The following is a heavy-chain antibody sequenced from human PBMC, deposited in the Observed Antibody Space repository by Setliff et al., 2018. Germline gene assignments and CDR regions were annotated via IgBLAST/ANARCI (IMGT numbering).Heavy chain of an antibody. CDR2: IYYSGST. CDR1: GDSFSGYF. D-gene: IGHD2-21*01. J-gene: IGHJ3*02. CDR3: ARVPLMIAIRHAFDI. Sequence: SETLSLTCAIYGDSFSGYFWSWIRQPPGKGLEWIGYIYYSGSTNYNPSLKSRVTISVDTSKNQFSLKLSSVTAADTAVYYCARVPLMIAIRHAFDIWGQGTMVTVSS. V-gene: IGHV4-59*12.